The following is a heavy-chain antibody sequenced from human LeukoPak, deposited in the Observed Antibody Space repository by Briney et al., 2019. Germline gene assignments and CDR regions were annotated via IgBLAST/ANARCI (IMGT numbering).Heavy chain of an antibody. Sequence: GGSLRLSSAVSEFTFSTYGMHWVRQAPGKGLEWVAVISYDGSYKFYADSVKGRFTISRDNSKSTLYLQMNSLRAEDTAVYYCAKDRYSGLDTIDYWGQGTLVTVSS. J-gene: IGHJ4*02. CDR3: AKDRYSGLDTIDY. CDR1: EFTFSTYG. V-gene: IGHV3-30*18. D-gene: IGHD6-13*01. CDR2: ISYDGSYK.